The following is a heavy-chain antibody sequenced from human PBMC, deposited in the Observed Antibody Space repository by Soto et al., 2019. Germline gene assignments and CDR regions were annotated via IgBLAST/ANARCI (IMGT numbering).Heavy chain of an antibody. V-gene: IGHV4-59*01. D-gene: IGHD2-15*01. CDR2: IYYSGST. Sequence: SETLSLTCTVSGGSLSSYYWSWIRQPPGKGLEGIGYIYYSGSTNYNPSLKSRVTISVDPSKNPFSLKLSSVTAADTAVYYCASFAPDIVGVVAAPVDVFDIWGQGTMVTVS. CDR3: ASFAPDIVGVVAAPVDVFDI. CDR1: GGSLSSYY. J-gene: IGHJ3*02.